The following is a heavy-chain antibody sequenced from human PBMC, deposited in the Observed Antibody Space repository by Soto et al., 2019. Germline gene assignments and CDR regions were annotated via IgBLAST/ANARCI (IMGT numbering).Heavy chain of an antibody. CDR1: GFTFSSYG. Sequence: QVQLVESGGGVVQPGRSLRLSCAASGFTFSSYGMHWVRQAPGKGLEWVAVIWYDGSNKYYADSVKGRFTISRDNSKNTLYMQMSSLRAKDTAVYYCARDKVPAAMFLRRGMDVWGQGTPVT. V-gene: IGHV3-33*01. D-gene: IGHD2-2*01. J-gene: IGHJ6*02. CDR3: ARDKVPAAMFLRRGMDV. CDR2: IWYDGSNK.